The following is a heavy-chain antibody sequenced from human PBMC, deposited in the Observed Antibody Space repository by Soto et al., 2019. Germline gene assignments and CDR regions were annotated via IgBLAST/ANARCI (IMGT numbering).Heavy chain of an antibody. Sequence: PGGSLRLSCAASGFTFSSYAMSWVRQAPGKGLEWVSAISGSGGSTYYADSVKGRFTISRDNSKNTLYLQMNSLRAEDTAVYYCAKDPVLGQQLVGPNYYGMDVWGQGTTVTVSS. CDR3: AKDPVLGQQLVGPNYYGMDV. J-gene: IGHJ6*02. D-gene: IGHD6-13*01. CDR1: GFTFSSYA. CDR2: ISGSGGST. V-gene: IGHV3-23*01.